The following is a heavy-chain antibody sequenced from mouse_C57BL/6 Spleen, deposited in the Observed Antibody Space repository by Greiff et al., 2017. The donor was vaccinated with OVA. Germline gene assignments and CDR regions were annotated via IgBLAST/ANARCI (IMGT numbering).Heavy chain of an antibody. Sequence: LVESGPELVKPGASVKISCKASGYAFSSSWMNWVKQRPGKGLEWIGRIYPGDGDTNYNGKFKGKATLTADKSSSTAYMQLSSLTSEDSAVYFCARGEMGLLGGYAMDYWGQGTSVTVSS. CDR2: IYPGDGDT. CDR3: ARGEMGLLGGYAMDY. D-gene: IGHD2-3*01. CDR1: GYAFSSSW. V-gene: IGHV1-82*01. J-gene: IGHJ4*01.